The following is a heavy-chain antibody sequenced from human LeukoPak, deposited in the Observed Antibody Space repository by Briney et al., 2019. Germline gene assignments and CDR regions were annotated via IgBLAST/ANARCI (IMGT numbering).Heavy chain of an antibody. CDR1: GYTFTGYY. CDR2: ISAYNGNT. Sequence: GASVKVSCKASGYTFTGYYMHWVRQAPGQGLEWMGWISAYNGNTNYAQKLQGRVTMTTDTSTSTAYMELRSLRSDDTAVYYCAADFCGGDCYSPDAFDIWGQGTMVTVSS. J-gene: IGHJ3*02. V-gene: IGHV1-18*04. CDR3: AADFCGGDCYSPDAFDI. D-gene: IGHD2-21*02.